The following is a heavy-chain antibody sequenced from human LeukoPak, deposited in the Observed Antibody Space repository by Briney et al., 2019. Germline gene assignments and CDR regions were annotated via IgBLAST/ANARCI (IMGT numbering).Heavy chain of an antibody. D-gene: IGHD5-12*01. CDR2: ISYDGSNK. CDR1: GFTFSSYA. Sequence: GGSLRLSCAASGFTFSSYAMHWVRQAPGKGLEWVAVISYDGSNKYYADSVKGRFPISRDNSKNTLYLQMNSLRAEDTAVYYCARGVGIVATVKFDYWGQGTLVTVSS. V-gene: IGHV3-30*01. CDR3: ARGVGIVATVKFDY. J-gene: IGHJ4*02.